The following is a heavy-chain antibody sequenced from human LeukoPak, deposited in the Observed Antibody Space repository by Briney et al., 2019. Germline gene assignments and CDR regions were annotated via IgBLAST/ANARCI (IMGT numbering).Heavy chain of an antibody. CDR3: ARGGASIYYYGMDV. D-gene: IGHD1-26*01. CDR1: GYTLTSYV. V-gene: IGHV7-4-1*02. CDR2: INTNTGNP. Sequence: ASVKVSCKAAGYTLTSYVMNWVRQAPGQGLEWMGWINTNTGNPTYAQAFTGRFVFSLDTSVNTAYLQISSLKAEDTAVYYCARGGASIYYYGMDVWGQGTTVTVSS. J-gene: IGHJ6*02.